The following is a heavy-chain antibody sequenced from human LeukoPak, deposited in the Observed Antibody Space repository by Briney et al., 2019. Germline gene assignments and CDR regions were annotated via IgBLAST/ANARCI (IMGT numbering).Heavy chain of an antibody. J-gene: IGHJ4*02. V-gene: IGHV4-4*07. CDR2: IYTSGST. D-gene: IGHD5-24*01. CDR1: GFTFSRNW. CDR3: ARERDGYNSLRYFDY. Sequence: GSLRLSCAASGFTFSRNWMSWIRQPAGKGLEWIGRIYTSGSTNYNPSLKSRVTISIDTSKNKFSLKLSSVTAADTAVYYCARERDGYNSLRYFDYWGQGTLVTVSS.